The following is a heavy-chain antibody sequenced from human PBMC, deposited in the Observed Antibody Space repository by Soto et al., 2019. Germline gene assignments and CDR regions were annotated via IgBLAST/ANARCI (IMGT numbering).Heavy chain of an antibody. CDR2: IIPIFGTA. V-gene: IGHV1-69*13. D-gene: IGHD3-3*01. J-gene: IGHJ5*02. CDR3: ASNPGRITIFGVVIKNWFDP. CDR1: GGTYSSYA. Sequence: ASVKVSCTASGGTYSSYAISWVRQAPGQGLEWMGGIIPIFGTANYAQKFQGRVTITADESTSTAYMELSSLRSEDTAVYYCASNPGRITIFGVVIKNWFDPWGQGTLVTVSS.